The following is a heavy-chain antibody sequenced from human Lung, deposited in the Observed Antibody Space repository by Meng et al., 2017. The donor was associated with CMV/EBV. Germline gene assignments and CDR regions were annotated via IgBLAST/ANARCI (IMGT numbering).Heavy chain of an antibody. D-gene: IGHD6-13*01. CDR1: EFSFSNYA. Sequence: GGSLRLXCAASEFSFSNYAMSWVRQAPGRGLAWVSAITASGGSTYYADSVKGRFTVSRDNSKNTLYLQMNSLRAEDTALYYCAKAFSASWYREYYDDWGQGTLATVPS. CDR3: AKAFSASWYREYYDD. V-gene: IGHV3-23*01. J-gene: IGHJ4*02. CDR2: ITASGGST.